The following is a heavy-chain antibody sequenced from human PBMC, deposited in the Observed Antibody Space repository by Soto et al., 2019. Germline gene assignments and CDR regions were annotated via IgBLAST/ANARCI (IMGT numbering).Heavy chain of an antibody. J-gene: IGHJ4*02. CDR3: ATGPPWFCDY. CDR2: ISGSGGTT. V-gene: IGHV3-23*01. D-gene: IGHD3-10*01. CDR1: GFTFSNYD. Sequence: GGSLRLSCAASGFTFSNYDMGWVRQAPGKGLEWVSSISGSGGTTYYADSVKGQFSISRDNSKNTLYLQRNSLRAEDTALYYCATGPPWFCDYWGQGTLVTVSS.